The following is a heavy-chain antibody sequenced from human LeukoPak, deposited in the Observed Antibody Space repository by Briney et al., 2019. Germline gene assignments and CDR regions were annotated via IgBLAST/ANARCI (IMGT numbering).Heavy chain of an antibody. CDR1: GFTFTNAW. D-gene: IGHD2-15*01. Sequence: GGSLRLSCAASGFTFTNAWMNWVRQAPGKGLEWVGRIKSKTDGGTTDYATPVKGRFTISRDDSKNTLYLQMNSLKTEDTALYYGTAGSLGDGRRNYWFDPWGQGTLVTVSS. J-gene: IGHJ5*02. CDR3: TAGSLGDGRRNYWFDP. CDR2: IKSKTDGGTT. V-gene: IGHV3-15*01.